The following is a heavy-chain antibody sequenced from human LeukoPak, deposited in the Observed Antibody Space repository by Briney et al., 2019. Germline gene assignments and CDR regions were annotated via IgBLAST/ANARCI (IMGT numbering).Heavy chain of an antibody. CDR2: IYYSGST. J-gene: IGHJ3*02. CDR1: GGSISTYY. Sequence: PSETLSLTCTVSGGSISTYYWSWIRQPPGKGLEWIGYIYYSGSTNYNPSLKSRVTISVDTSRNQFSLKLTSVTAADTAVYYCAKSNGYGLVDIWGQGTMVTVSS. CDR3: AKSNGYGLVDI. V-gene: IGHV4-59*12. D-gene: IGHD3-10*01.